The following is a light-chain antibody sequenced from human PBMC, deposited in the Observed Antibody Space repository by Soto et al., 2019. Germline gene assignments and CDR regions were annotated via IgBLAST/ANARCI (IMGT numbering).Light chain of an antibody. Sequence: DLQMTQSPSSLSASVGDRVTITYQASQDISNYLNWHQQKPGKAPNLLIYDASNLTTGVPSRFTGSGSGTDFTFTISSLKAEDFATYYCQQYDNVPQTFGPGTKVDIK. CDR3: QQYDNVPQT. V-gene: IGKV1-33*01. CDR1: QDISNY. CDR2: DAS. J-gene: IGKJ3*01.